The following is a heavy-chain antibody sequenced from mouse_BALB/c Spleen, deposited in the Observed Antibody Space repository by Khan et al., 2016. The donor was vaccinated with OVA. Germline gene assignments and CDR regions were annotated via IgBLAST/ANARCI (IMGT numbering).Heavy chain of an antibody. J-gene: IGHJ3*01. CDR1: EYTLTDYG. CDR3: ARSDGNYKFTY. D-gene: IGHD2-1*01. V-gene: IGHV9-3-1*01. CDR2: INTYTGEP. Sequence: QIQLVQSGPELKKPGETVKISCKASEYTLTDYGMNWVKQAPGKGLKWMGWINTYTGEPTYADDFKGRFAFSLETSVSAAYLQVSDLENEDTATYFCARSDGNYKFTYWGQGTLVTVSA.